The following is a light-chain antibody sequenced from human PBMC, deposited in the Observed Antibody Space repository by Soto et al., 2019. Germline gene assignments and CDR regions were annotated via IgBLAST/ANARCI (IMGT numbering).Light chain of an antibody. V-gene: IGKV1-39*01. J-gene: IGKJ1*01. CDR3: QHYNSYSEA. Sequence: DIQMTQSPSSLSASVGDRVTITCRASQSISSYLNWYQQKPGKAPKLLIYDASSLQSGVPSRFSGSGSGTDFTLTISSPQPDDFATYYCQHYNSYSEAFGQGTKVDIK. CDR1: QSISSY. CDR2: DAS.